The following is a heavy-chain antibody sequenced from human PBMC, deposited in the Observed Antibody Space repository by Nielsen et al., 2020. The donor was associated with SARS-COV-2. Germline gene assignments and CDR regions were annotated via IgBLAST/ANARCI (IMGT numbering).Heavy chain of an antibody. V-gene: IGHV3-33*01. CDR2: IWYDGSNK. J-gene: IGHJ4*02. CDR1: GFTFSSYG. CDR3: ARDVGSGVLDY. D-gene: IGHD3-3*01. Sequence: GGSLRLSCAASGFTFSSYGMHWVRQAPGKGLEWVAVIWYDGSNKYYADSVKGRFTISRDNSKNTLYLQMNSLRAEDTAVYYCARDVGSGVLDYWGQGTLVTVSS.